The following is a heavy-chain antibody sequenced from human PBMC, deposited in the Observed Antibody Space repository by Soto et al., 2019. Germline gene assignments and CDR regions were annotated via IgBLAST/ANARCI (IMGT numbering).Heavy chain of an antibody. CDR3: ARGRYGDY. Sequence: QVHLVQTGGKVKKPGASVKVSCQSSGYAFTTYGITWVRQAPGQGLEWMGWISAHNGNTNYAQKLQGRVTVTRDTSTSTAYMELRSLRYDDTAVYYCARGRYGDYWGQGALVTVSS. CDR1: GYAFTTYG. D-gene: IGHD1-1*01. V-gene: IGHV1-18*01. CDR2: ISAHNGNT. J-gene: IGHJ4*02.